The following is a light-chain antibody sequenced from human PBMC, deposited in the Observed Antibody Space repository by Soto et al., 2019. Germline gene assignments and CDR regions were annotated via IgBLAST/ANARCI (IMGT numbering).Light chain of an antibody. CDR3: SSFAGTTKL. J-gene: IGLJ2*01. Sequence: QSALTQPPSASGSPGQSVTISCTGTSSDVGGYDFVSWYQQHPGKAPKLIIYEVSQRPSGVPDRFSGSKSGNTASLTVSGLQAEDDADYYCSSFAGTTKLIGGGTKLTVL. CDR2: EVS. CDR1: SSDVGGYDF. V-gene: IGLV2-8*01.